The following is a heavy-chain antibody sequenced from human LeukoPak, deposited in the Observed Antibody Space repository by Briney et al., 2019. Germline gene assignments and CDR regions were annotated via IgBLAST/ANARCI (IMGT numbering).Heavy chain of an antibody. Sequence: GASVKVCCRTSGYTFTNYDITWIRQAPGQGLEWMGYITPYNGNTNYAQKLQGRVTMTTDTSTSTVYMELRSLRSDDTAVYYCAREASSGAYNDYWGQGTLVTVSS. D-gene: IGHD1-26*01. J-gene: IGHJ4*02. CDR3: AREASSGAYNDY. CDR1: GYTFTNYD. V-gene: IGHV1-18*01. CDR2: ITPYNGNT.